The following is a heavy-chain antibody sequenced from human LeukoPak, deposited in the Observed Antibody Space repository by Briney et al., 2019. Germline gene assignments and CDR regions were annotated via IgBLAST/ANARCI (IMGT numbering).Heavy chain of an antibody. J-gene: IGHJ4*02. V-gene: IGHV3-23*01. CDR1: GFTFSSYG. CDR3: AKGAVGKSESSGYPPHFDY. D-gene: IGHD3-22*01. Sequence: PGGSLSLSCVASGFTFSSYGMSWVRQAPGKGLEWVSYVSATGYTTSYADYVKGRFTISRYNAKNTVFLQMNSLRAEDTAGYYCAKGAVGKSESSGYPPHFDYWGQGTLVTVSS. CDR2: VSATGYTT.